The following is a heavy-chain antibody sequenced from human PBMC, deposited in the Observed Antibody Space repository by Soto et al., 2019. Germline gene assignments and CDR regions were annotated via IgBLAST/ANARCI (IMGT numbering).Heavy chain of an antibody. V-gene: IGHV4-39*01. CDR2: IYYTGTT. CDR1: GASVTNINYF. CDR3: ARHEYVSSSYDLLDV. Sequence: PSETLSLTCSVSGASVTNINYFWAWIRQSPGKGLEWIANIYYTGTTFYNPSLRSRVSMTIDASKNRFSLNLSSVTASDTALYYCARHEYVSSSYDLLDVWGRGTMVTVSS. J-gene: IGHJ3*01. D-gene: IGHD3-22*01.